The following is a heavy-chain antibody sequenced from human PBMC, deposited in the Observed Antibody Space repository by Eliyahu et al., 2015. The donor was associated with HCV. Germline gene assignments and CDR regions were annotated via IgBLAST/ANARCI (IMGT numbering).Heavy chain of an antibody. CDR3: ARPNTGYSSGWYYFDY. D-gene: IGHD6-19*01. CDR1: GGSISSSSYY. V-gene: IGHV4-39*01. CDR2: IYYSGST. J-gene: IGHJ4*02. Sequence: QLQLQESGPGLVKPSETLSLTCTVSGGSISSSSYYWGWIRQPPGKGLEWIGSIYYSGSTYYNPSXKSRVTISVDTSKNQFSLKLSSVTAADTAVYYCARPNTGYSSGWYYFDYWGQGTLVTVSS.